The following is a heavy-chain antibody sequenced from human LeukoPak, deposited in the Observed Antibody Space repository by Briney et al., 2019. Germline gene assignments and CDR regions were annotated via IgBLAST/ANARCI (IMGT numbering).Heavy chain of an antibody. V-gene: IGHV4-59*01. CDR2: IYYSGST. CDR1: GGPISNYY. J-gene: IGHJ4*02. CDR3: ARSPRGGTKTYFDY. D-gene: IGHD1-14*01. Sequence: SETLSLTCTVSGGPISNYYWSWIRQPPGKGLEWIGYIYYSGSTNYSPSLTSRVTISVDTSKNQFSLRLSSVTAADTAVYYCARSPRGGTKTYFDYWGQGTLVTVSP.